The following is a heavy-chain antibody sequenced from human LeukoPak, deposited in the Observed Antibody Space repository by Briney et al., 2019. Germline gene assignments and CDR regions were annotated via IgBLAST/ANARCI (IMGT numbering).Heavy chain of an antibody. V-gene: IGHV4-59*08. CDR2: IYYSGST. CDR1: GGSISNYY. CDR3: ARRGTDYCTPSSCHPNWFAP. Sequence: SETLSLTCTVSGGSISNYYWSWIRQFPGKGLEWIGYIYYSGSTNYNPSLKSRVTISVDTSKNQFSLNLSSVTAADSAVYFCARRGTDYCTPSSCHPNWFAPWGQGTQVTVSS. J-gene: IGHJ5*02. D-gene: IGHD4-11*01.